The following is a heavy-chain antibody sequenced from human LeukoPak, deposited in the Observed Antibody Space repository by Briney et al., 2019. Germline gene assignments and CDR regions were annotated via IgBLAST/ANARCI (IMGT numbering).Heavy chain of an antibody. CDR1: GFTFSSYG. CDR2: VWYDGNNK. V-gene: IGHV3-33*01. D-gene: IGHD6-19*01. J-gene: IGHJ4*02. Sequence: GGSLRLSCAASGFTFSSYGMHWVRQAPGKGLEWVALVWYDGNNKYYADSVKGRFTISRDNSKNTLYLQLNSLRAEDTAVYYCAGEASSSGPDYWGQGTLVTVSS. CDR3: AGEASSSGPDY.